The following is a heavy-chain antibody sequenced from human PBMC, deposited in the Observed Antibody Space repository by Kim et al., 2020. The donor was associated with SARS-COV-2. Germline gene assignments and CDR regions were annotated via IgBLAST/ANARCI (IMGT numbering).Heavy chain of an antibody. CDR3: ARLRDYIDY. Sequence: SDTRYSPSFQGQVTISADKSISTAYLQWSSLKASDTAMYYCARLRDYIDYWGQGTLVTVSS. J-gene: IGHJ4*02. D-gene: IGHD5-12*01. CDR2: SDT. V-gene: IGHV5-51*01.